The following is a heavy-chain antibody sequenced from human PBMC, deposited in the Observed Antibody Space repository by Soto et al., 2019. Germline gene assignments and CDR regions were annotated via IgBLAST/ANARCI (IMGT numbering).Heavy chain of an antibody. D-gene: IGHD6-13*01. CDR2: IYYSGST. CDR3: ARLPIIAAAGTRWYYYYGMDV. V-gene: IGHV4-31*03. CDR1: GGSISSGGYY. J-gene: IGHJ6*02. Sequence: LSLTCTVSGGSISSGGYYWSWIRQHPGKGLEWIGYIYYSGSTYYNPSLKSRVTISVDTSKNQFSLKLSSVTAADTAMYYCARLPIIAAAGTRWYYYYGMDVWGQGTTVTVSS.